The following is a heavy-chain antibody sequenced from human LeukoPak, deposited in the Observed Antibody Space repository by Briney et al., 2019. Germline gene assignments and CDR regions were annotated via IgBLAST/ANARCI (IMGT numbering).Heavy chain of an antibody. D-gene: IGHD3-10*01. V-gene: IGHV4-39*01. CDR2: IYYSGCT. CDR1: GVSISSSSYY. CDR3: ARSEDGVRGVTDFDY. Sequence: SETLSLTCTVSGVSISSSSYYRGWIRQPPGKGLEWIASIYYSGCTYYNPSLKTRITISVITTKNQFSLKLRSVTTADTAVHYCARSEDGVRGVTDFDYWGQGTLVTVSS. J-gene: IGHJ4*02.